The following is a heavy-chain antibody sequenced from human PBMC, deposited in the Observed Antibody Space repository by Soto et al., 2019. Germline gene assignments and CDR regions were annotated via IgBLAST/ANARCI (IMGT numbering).Heavy chain of an antibody. V-gene: IGHV1-18*04. CDR1: GYTFTSYG. CDR3: ARDGGSSWKTYYYCGMDV. D-gene: IGHD6-13*01. Sequence: GASVKVSCKASGYTFTSYGISWLRQAPGQGLEWMGWISAYNGNTNYAQKLQGRVTMTTDTSTSTAYMELRSLRSDDTAVYYCARDGGSSWKTYYYCGMDVWGQGTTVTVSS. CDR2: ISAYNGNT. J-gene: IGHJ6*02.